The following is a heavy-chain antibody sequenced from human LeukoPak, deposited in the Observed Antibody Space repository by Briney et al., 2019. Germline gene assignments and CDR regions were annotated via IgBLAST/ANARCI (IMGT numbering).Heavy chain of an antibody. CDR1: GYPFTSYY. Sequence: ASVKVSCKASGYPFTSYYMHWVRQAPGQGLEWMGIINPSGGSTSYAQKFQGRVTMTRDMSTSTVYMELSSLRSEDTAVYYCARTLRLGALACDPWGQGTLVTVSS. D-gene: IGHD3-16*02. V-gene: IGHV1-46*01. CDR3: ARTLRLGALACDP. J-gene: IGHJ5*02. CDR2: INPSGGST.